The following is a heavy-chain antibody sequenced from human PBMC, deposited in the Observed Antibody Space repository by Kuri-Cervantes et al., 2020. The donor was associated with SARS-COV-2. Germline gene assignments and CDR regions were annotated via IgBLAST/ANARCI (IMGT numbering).Heavy chain of an antibody. CDR3: ARGTGVLYYFDK. CDR2: IYYSGST. V-gene: IGHV4-59*01. J-gene: IGHJ4*02. CDR1: GGSISSYY. Sequence: ESLKISCTVSGGSISSYYWNWIRQPPGKGLEWIGYIYYSGSTSYNPSLKSRVTISVDTSKKQLSLNLRSLTAADTAVYYCARGTGVLYYFDKWGQGTLVTVSS. D-gene: IGHD3/OR15-3a*01.